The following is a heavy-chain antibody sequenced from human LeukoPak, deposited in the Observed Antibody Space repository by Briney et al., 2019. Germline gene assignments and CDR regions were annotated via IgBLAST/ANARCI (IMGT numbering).Heavy chain of an antibody. J-gene: IGHJ6*03. CDR3: ARLFGGADYDSSGYNPYYCYYMDV. D-gene: IGHD3-22*01. CDR1: GGSISSSSYY. Sequence: PSETLSLTCTVSGGSISSSSYYWGWIRQPPGKGLEWIGSIYYSGSTYYNPSLKSRVTISVDTSKNQFSLKLSSVTAADTAVYYCARLFGGADYDSSGYNPYYCYYMDVWGKGTTVTVSS. CDR2: IYYSGST. V-gene: IGHV4-39*07.